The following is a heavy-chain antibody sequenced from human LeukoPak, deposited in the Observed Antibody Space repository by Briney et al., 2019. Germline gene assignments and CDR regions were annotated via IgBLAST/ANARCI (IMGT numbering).Heavy chain of an antibody. CDR3: AKQRSDLARDY. V-gene: IGHV3-23*01. Sequence: GGSLRLSCAASGFSVSSNYMSWVRQAPGKGLEWVSAISGSGGSTYYADSVKGRFTISRDNSKNTLYLQMNSLRAEDTAVYYCAKQRSDLARDYWGQGTLVTVSS. CDR1: GFSVSSNY. J-gene: IGHJ4*02. D-gene: IGHD2-21*02. CDR2: ISGSGGST.